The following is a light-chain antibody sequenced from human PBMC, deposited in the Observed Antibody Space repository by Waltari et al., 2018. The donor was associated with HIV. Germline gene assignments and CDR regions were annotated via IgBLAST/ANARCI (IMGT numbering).Light chain of an antibody. V-gene: IGKV3-20*01. CDR2: GAS. J-gene: IGKJ2*01. CDR3: QQYGSSPGYT. CDR1: QSVSSSY. Sequence: EIVLTQSPGTLYLSPGERATLYCRASQSVSSSYLAWYQQKPGQAPRLLIYGASSRATGIPDRFSGSGSGTDFTLTISRLEPEDFAVYYCQQYGSSPGYTFGQGTKLEIK.